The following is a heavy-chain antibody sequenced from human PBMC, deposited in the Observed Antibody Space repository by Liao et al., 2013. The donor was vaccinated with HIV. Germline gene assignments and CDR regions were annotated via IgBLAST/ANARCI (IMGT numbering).Heavy chain of an antibody. Sequence: QVQLQESGPGLVKPSQTLSLTCTVSGGSISSGDYYWSWIRQPPGKGLEWIGYIYYSGNTNYNPSLTSRVTISVDTSKNQFSLKLSSVTAADTAVYYCARAKGAVAGPYYYYYMDVWGKGTMVTVSS. CDR3: ARAKGAVAGPYYYYYMDV. J-gene: IGHJ6*03. CDR2: IYYSGNT. D-gene: IGHD6-19*01. V-gene: IGHV4-30-4*08. CDR1: GGSISSGDYY.